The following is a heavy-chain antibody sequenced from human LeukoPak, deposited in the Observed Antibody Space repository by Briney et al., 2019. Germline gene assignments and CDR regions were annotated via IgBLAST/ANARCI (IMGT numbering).Heavy chain of an antibody. D-gene: IGHD3-16*02. CDR2: ISSNSGYK. CDR3: AREAVITFGGVIVIRYYFDY. J-gene: IGHJ4*02. V-gene: IGHV3-21*01. Sequence: TGGSLRLSCAASGFTFSSYSMNWVRQAPGKGLEWVSSISSNSGYKKYADSLKGRFTISRDNAKNSLYLQMNSLRAEDTAVYYCAREAVITFGGVIVIRYYFDYWGQGTLVTVSS. CDR1: GFTFSSYS.